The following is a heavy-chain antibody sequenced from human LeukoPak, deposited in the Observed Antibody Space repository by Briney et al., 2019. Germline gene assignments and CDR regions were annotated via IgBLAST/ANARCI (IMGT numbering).Heavy chain of an antibody. CDR1: GFTFSSYS. J-gene: IGHJ3*02. D-gene: IGHD2-15*01. V-gene: IGHV3-21*01. Sequence: GGSLRLSCAASGFTFSSYSVNWVRQAPGKGLEWVSSISSSSSYIYYADSVKGRFTISRDNAKNSLYLQMNSLRAEDTAVYYCARDSRGDDAFDIWGQGTMVTVSS. CDR2: ISSSSSYI. CDR3: ARDSRGDDAFDI.